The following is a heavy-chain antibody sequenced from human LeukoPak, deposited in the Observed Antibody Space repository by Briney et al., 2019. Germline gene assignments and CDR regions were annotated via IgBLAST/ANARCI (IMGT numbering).Heavy chain of an antibody. CDR3: ARGRLGELSLFDS. J-gene: IGHJ4*02. CDR1: GDSINSYY. V-gene: IGHV4-59*01. Sequence: PSETLSLTCTVSGDSINSYYWSWIRQPPGKGLGWIGYIYHSGSTNYNPSLKSRVTILIDTSKNQFSLKLSSLTAADTAVYYCARGRLGELSLFDSWGRGTLVTVSS. CDR2: IYHSGST. D-gene: IGHD3-16*02.